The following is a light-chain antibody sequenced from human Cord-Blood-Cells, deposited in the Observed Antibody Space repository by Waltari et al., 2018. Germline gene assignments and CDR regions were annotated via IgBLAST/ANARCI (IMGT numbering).Light chain of an antibody. J-gene: IGLJ2*01. CDR1: SSDVGSYNL. CDR3: SSYTSSSTLV. V-gene: IGLV2-14*02. CDR2: EGS. Sequence: QSALTHPASVSGAPGQSITLSCTGTSSDVGSYNLVSWYQQHPGKAPKLMIYEGSKWPSGVSNRFSGSKSGNTASLTISGLQAEDEADYYCSSYTSSSTLVFGGGTKLTVL.